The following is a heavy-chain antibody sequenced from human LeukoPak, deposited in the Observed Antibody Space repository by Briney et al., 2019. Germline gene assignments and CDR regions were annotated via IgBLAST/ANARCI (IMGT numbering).Heavy chain of an antibody. Sequence: SVKISCKASRGTCSSYAISCVRQAPGQGLEWMGRIIPIFGIANYAQKFQGRVTITADKSASTAYMELSSLRSEEAAVYYCARGPWYYDSSGPSDRYFQHWGQGTLVTVSS. CDR3: ARGPWYYDSSGPSDRYFQH. CDR1: RGTCSSYA. V-gene: IGHV1-69*04. D-gene: IGHD3-22*01. CDR2: IIPIFGIA. J-gene: IGHJ1*01.